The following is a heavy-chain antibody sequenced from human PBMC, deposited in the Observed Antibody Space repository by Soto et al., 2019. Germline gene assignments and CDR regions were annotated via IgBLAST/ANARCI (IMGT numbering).Heavy chain of an antibody. CDR1: GYTFRNFG. J-gene: IGHJ4*02. CDR2: ISAYNANA. Sequence: QIQLLQSGAEVKKPGASVKVTCNASGYTFRNFGISWVRQAPGQGLEWMGWISAYNANANYAQKFQGRLTMTADTSTSTGYMELRSLRSDDTAVYYCARENSYFDYWGQGTLVTDSS. V-gene: IGHV1-18*01. CDR3: ARENSYFDY.